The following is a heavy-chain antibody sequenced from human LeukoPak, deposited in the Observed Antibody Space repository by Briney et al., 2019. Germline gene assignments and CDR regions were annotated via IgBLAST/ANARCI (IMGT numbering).Heavy chain of an antibody. CDR2: IRSKANGGTT. CDR1: GFTFGDYA. J-gene: IGHJ5*01. D-gene: IGHD2-15*01. Sequence: GGSLRLSCTTSGFTFGDYAVTWVRQAPGKGLEWVGRIRSKANGGTTDYAAPVKGRFTISRDDSKNMLYLQMTSLNTEDTAVYYCTKSLDCSRATCDSWGQGTLVTVSS. V-gene: IGHV3-15*01. CDR3: TKSLDCSRATCDS.